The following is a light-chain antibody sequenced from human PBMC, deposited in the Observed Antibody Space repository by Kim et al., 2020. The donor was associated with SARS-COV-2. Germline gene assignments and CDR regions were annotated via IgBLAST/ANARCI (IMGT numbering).Light chain of an antibody. Sequence: QSALTQPRSVSGSPGQSVTISCTGTSSDVGSYNYVSWSQQHPGRAPKLMIYDVSKRPSGVPDRFSGSKSGNTASLTISGLQAEDEADYYCCSYAGSYTWVFGGGTQLTV. CDR3: CSYAGSYTWV. CDR1: SSDVGSYNY. J-gene: IGLJ3*02. CDR2: DVS. V-gene: IGLV2-11*01.